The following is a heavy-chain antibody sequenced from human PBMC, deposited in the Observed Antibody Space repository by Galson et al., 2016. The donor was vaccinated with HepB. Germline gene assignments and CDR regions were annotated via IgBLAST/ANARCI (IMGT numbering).Heavy chain of an antibody. CDR2: IYSGGTT. CDR1: EFTVSSNY. J-gene: IGHJ6*02. Sequence: SLRLSCAASEFTVSSNYMSWVRQAPGKGLEWVSVIYSGGTTYYADSVKGRFTISRDNSKNTLYLQMNSLRAEDTAVYYCARDQGNYYYSGLDVWGQGATVTVSS. V-gene: IGHV3-53*01. CDR3: ARDQGNYYYSGLDV.